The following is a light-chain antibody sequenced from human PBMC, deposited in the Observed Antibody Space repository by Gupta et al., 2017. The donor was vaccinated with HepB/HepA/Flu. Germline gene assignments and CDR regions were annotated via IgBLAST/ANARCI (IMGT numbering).Light chain of an antibody. J-gene: IGLJ2*01. CDR1: SNNVGNQG. CDR2: KNN. CDR3: SAWDSSRSAQV. Sequence: QAGLTQPPSLSKGLNQPPTLPCPGNSNNVGNQGAAWLQQHQGHPPKLLSYKNNNRPSGISERFSASRSGNTASLTITGLQPEDEADYYCSAWDSSRSAQVFGGGTKLTVL. V-gene: IGLV10-54*04.